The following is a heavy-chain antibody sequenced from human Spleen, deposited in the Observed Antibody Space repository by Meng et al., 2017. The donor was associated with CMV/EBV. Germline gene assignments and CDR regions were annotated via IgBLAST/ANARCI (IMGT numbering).Heavy chain of an antibody. D-gene: IGHD5-18*01. CDR1: GGSISSYY. CDR3: ARAGVTAYYYHYGMDV. V-gene: IGHV4-59*01. CDR2: IYYTGST. Sequence: GSLRLSCTVSGGSISSYYWSWIRQPPGKGLEWIGYIYYTGSTNYNPSLKSRVTISVDTSKNQFSLKLSSVTAADTAVYYCARAGVTAYYYHYGMDVWGQGTTVTVSS. J-gene: IGHJ6*02.